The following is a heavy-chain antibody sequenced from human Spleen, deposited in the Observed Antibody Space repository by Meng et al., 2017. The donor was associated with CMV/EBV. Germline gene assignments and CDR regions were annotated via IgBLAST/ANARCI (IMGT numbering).Heavy chain of an antibody. D-gene: IGHD2-8*01. V-gene: IGHV4-38-2*02. CDR1: GYSISSGYY. CDR2: IYHSGST. Sequence: SETLSLTCTVSGYSISSGYYWGWIRQPPGKGLEWIGSIYHSGSTYYNPSLKSRVTISVDTSKNQFSLKLSSVTAADTAVYYCARDGPKPVTKANWFDPWGQGTLVTVSS. CDR3: ARDGPKPVTKANWFDP. J-gene: IGHJ5*02.